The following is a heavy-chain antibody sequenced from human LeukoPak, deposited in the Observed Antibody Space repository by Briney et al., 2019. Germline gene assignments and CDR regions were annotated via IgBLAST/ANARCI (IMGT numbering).Heavy chain of an antibody. V-gene: IGHV1-2*02. CDR1: GYTFTGYD. CDR3: ARDRVRGVIIDYNWFDP. J-gene: IGHJ5*02. Sequence: GASVKGSCKASGYTFTGYDMHWVRQAPGQGLEWMGWINPNSGGTNYAQKFQGRVTMTRDTSISTAYMELSRLRSDDTAVYYCARDRVRGVIIDYNWFDPWGQGTLLTVSS. D-gene: IGHD3-10*01. CDR2: INPNSGGT.